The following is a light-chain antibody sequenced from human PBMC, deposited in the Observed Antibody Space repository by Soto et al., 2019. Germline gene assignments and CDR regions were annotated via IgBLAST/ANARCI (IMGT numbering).Light chain of an antibody. CDR2: EVS. V-gene: IGLV2-14*01. CDR3: SSYTSNHDV. Sequence: QSALTQPASVSGSPGQSITISCTGTSSDVGGYNSVSWYQQHPGKAPKLMIYEVSNRPSGVSNRFSGSKSGNTASLTISGRQTEDEADYYCSSYTSNHDVFGTGTNLTVL. CDR1: SSDVGGYNS. J-gene: IGLJ1*01.